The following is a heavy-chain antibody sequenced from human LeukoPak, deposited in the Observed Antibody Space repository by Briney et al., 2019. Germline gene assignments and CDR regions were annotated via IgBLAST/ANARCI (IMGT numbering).Heavy chain of an antibody. Sequence: GGSLRLSCAVSGFTLGSYWMHWVRQAPGQGLAWVSRVNTDGSSTTYAESVKGRFTISKDDAKNTLYLQMNGLRAEDTAVYYCARELGVGVIGDAFDIWGQGTVVTVSS. J-gene: IGHJ3*02. CDR2: VNTDGSST. CDR3: ARELGVGVIGDAFDI. V-gene: IGHV3-74*01. D-gene: IGHD3-22*01. CDR1: GFTLGSYW.